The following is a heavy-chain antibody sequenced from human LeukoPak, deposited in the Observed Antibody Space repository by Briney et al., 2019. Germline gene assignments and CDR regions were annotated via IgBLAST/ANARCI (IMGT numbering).Heavy chain of an antibody. Sequence: GESLKISCKGSGYSFTSYWIGWVRQMPGKGLEWLGVISPGDSDTRYSPSFQGQVTISADKSISTAYLQWSSLKASDTAMYYCARQQYSSSGPSFDYWGQGTLVTVSS. J-gene: IGHJ4*02. CDR3: ARQQYSSSGPSFDY. V-gene: IGHV5-51*01. CDR1: GYSFTSYW. D-gene: IGHD6-6*01. CDR2: ISPGDSDT.